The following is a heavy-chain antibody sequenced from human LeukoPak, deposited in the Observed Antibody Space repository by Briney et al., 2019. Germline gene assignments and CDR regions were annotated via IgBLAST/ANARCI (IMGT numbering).Heavy chain of an antibody. CDR3: AKDGYQLLSLFDY. V-gene: IGHV3-23*01. J-gene: IGHJ4*02. Sequence: GGSLRLSCAASGFPFSNYAMSWVRQAPGKGLEWVSAIRGSGDRTYYADSVKGRFTISRDNPKNTLYLQMDSLRAEDTAVYYCAKDGYQLLSLFDYWGQGTLVTVSS. CDR2: IRGSGDRT. CDR1: GFPFSNYA. D-gene: IGHD2-2*01.